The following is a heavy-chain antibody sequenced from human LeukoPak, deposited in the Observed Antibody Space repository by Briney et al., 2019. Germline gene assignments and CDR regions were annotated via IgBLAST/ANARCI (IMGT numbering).Heavy chain of an antibody. Sequence: GGSLILSCAASGFTFSSYAMSWVRQAPGKGLEWVSAISTNGGKTYYPDSVKGRFTISRDNSKNTLYLQMNSLSAEDTAVYYCAREFSSSGFFDYWGQGTLVTVSS. CDR1: GFTFSSYA. V-gene: IGHV3-23*01. J-gene: IGHJ4*02. CDR3: AREFSSSGFFDY. D-gene: IGHD3-10*01. CDR2: ISTNGGKT.